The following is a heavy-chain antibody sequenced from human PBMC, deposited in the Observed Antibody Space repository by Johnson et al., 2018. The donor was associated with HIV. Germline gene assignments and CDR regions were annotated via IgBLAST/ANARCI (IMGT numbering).Heavy chain of an antibody. CDR3: AIHYYGTLGAFDI. Sequence: QVQLVESGGGVVQPGGSLRLSCAASGFIFSNYGMHWVRQAPGKGLEWVSVIYSGGSTYYADSVKGRFTISRDNSKNTVYLQMNSLRAEDTAVYYCAIHYYGTLGAFDIWGQGTMVTVSS. D-gene: IGHD3-10*01. CDR1: GFIFSNYG. J-gene: IGHJ3*02. V-gene: IGHV3-NL1*01. CDR2: IYSGGST.